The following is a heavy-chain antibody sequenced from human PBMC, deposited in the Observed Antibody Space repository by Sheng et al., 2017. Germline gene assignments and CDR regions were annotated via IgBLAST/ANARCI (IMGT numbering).Heavy chain of an antibody. CDR2: IAQDGGER. Sequence: EVQLVESGGGLVQPGGSLRLSCAASGFRFNVYWLSWVRQAPGKGLEWVANIAQDGGERFHVDSVKGRFTISRDNAQNSLYLQMNNLRVEDTAVYYCVRDYYGPSDVWGRRDHGHRLL. J-gene: IGHJ6*02. D-gene: IGHD3-10*01. CDR3: VRDYYGPSDV. CDR1: GFRFNVYW. V-gene: IGHV3-7*01.